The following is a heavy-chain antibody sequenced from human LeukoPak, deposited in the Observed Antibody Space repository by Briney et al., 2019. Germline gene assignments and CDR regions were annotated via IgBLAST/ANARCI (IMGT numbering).Heavy chain of an antibody. CDR3: AKDAQRGFDYSNSLEY. J-gene: IGHJ1*01. V-gene: IGHV3-33*06. D-gene: IGHD4-11*01. CDR2: IWSDGTNK. CDR1: GFTFSHFG. Sequence: GGSLRLSCATSGFTFSHFGFHWVRQAPGKGLEWVAVIWSDGTNKYYGDSVKGRFIIYRDDSHNTVYLQMNSLRVQDTAIYYCAKDAQRGFDYSNSLEYWGQGSLVTVSS.